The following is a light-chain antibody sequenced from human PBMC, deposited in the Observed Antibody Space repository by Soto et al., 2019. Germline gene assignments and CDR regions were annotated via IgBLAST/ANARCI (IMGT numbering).Light chain of an antibody. Sequence: EIVLTQSPGTLSLSPGERATLSCRASESVRSNFLAWYQQKPGQAPNLLISGVSNRATGIPDRFSGSGSGTDFILTITKLEPEDFAVYSCQQYGDSPGTFGQETKLEIK. CDR2: GVS. CDR1: ESVRSNF. V-gene: IGKV3-20*01. J-gene: IGKJ2*02. CDR3: QQYGDSPGT.